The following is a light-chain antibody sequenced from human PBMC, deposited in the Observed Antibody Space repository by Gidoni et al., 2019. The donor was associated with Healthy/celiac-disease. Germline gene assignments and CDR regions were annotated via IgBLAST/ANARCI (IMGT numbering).Light chain of an antibody. CDR1: QSISSW. Sequence: DIQMTQSPSTLSASVGDRVTITCRASQSISSWFALYQQKPGKAPKLLIYKASSLESGVPSRFSGSGSGTEFTLTISSLQPDDFATYYCQQYNSYLLTFGGGTKVEIK. CDR2: KAS. V-gene: IGKV1-5*03. CDR3: QQYNSYLLT. J-gene: IGKJ4*01.